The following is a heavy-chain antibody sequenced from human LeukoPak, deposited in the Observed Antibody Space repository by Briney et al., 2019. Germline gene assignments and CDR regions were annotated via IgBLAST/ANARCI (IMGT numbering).Heavy chain of an antibody. V-gene: IGHV3-7*01. CDR3: ARDAGAGFDY. Sequence: PGGSLRLXCAASGFTFRSYWMSWVRQAPGKGLEWVANIKEDGSDKYYVDSVKGRFTISKDNAKNSVYLQMNSLRAEDTAVYYCARDAGAGFDYWGQGTLVTVSS. J-gene: IGHJ4*02. D-gene: IGHD3-10*01. CDR1: GFTFRSYW. CDR2: IKEDGSDK.